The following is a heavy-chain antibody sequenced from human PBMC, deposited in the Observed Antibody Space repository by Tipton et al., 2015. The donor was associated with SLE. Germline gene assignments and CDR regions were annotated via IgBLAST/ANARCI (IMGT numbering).Heavy chain of an antibody. Sequence: SLRLSCAASGFTFSSYSLTWVRQAPGKGLEWVSSISSSSSYIYYADSVKGRFTISRDNAKNSLYLQMNSLRAEDTAVYYCAKEITGYSSGWYGDYYYGMDVWGQGTTVTVSS. CDR3: AKEITGYSSGWYGDYYYGMDV. CDR1: GFTFSSYS. CDR2: ISSSSSYI. D-gene: IGHD6-19*01. J-gene: IGHJ6*02. V-gene: IGHV3-21*03.